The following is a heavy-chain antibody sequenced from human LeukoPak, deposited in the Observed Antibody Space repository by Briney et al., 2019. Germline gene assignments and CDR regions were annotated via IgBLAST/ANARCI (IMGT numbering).Heavy chain of an antibody. CDR3: ARGPSGYHNT. D-gene: IGHD5-12*01. V-gene: IGHV3-43D*03. CDR1: GFTFDDYA. CDR2: ISWDGGST. Sequence: GGSLRLSCAASGFTFDDYAMHWVRQAPGKGLEWVSLISWDGGSTYYAGSVKGRFTISRDNSKNSLYLQMNSLRAEDTAVYYCARGPSGYHNTGGQGTLVTVSS. J-gene: IGHJ4*02.